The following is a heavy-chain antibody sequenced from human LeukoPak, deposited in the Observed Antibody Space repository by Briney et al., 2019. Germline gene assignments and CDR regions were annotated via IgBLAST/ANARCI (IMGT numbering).Heavy chain of an antibody. J-gene: IGHJ4*02. CDR1: GFTFSSYA. Sequence: GRSLRLSCAASGFTFSSYAMSWVRQAPGKGLEWVSAISGSGGNTYYADSVKGRSTISRDNSKNTLHLQMNSLRAEDTAVYYCAKVPRYCSGGSCYGGYFDYWGQGTLVTVSS. V-gene: IGHV3-23*01. D-gene: IGHD2-15*01. CDR2: ISGSGGNT. CDR3: AKVPRYCSGGSCYGGYFDY.